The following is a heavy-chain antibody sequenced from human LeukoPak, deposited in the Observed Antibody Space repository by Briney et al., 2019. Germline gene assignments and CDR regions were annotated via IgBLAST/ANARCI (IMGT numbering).Heavy chain of an antibody. J-gene: IGHJ6*02. Sequence: ASVKVSCKASGYSFTVYFMQWVRQAPGQGLEWMGWISPNSGDTNYAQKFPGRVTMTRDTSISTAYMELSRLRSDDAAVYYCARRFYYAMDVWGQGTTVTVSS. D-gene: IGHD3-16*01. CDR3: ARRFYYAMDV. CDR1: GYSFTVYF. V-gene: IGHV1-2*02. CDR2: ISPNSGDT.